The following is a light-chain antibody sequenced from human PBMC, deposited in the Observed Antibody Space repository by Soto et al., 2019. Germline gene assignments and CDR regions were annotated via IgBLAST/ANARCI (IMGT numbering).Light chain of an antibody. J-gene: IGLJ2*01. CDR1: SSTIGSNN. CDR3: STWDDSLSSVL. V-gene: IGLV1-47*01. CDR2: END. Sequence: QSVLTQPPSASGTPGQRVTVCCSGSSSTIGSNNVAWYKKLAGSAPKLLIYENDQRPSGVPDRFSGSKSGTSASLAISGLRPEDEATYYCSTWDDSLSSVLFGGGTKLTVL.